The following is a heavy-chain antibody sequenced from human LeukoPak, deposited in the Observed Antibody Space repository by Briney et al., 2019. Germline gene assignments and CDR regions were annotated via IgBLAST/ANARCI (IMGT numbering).Heavy chain of an antibody. CDR1: GYTFTDYY. Sequence: ASVKVSCKASGYTFTDYYMHWVRQAPGQGLEWMGWINPNSGGTNYAQRFQGRVTMTRDTSISTAYMELSRLRSDDTAVYYCAREGIVGATSAAFDIWGQGTMVTVSS. CDR3: AREGIVGATSAAFDI. D-gene: IGHD1-26*01. V-gene: IGHV1-2*02. J-gene: IGHJ3*02. CDR2: INPNSGGT.